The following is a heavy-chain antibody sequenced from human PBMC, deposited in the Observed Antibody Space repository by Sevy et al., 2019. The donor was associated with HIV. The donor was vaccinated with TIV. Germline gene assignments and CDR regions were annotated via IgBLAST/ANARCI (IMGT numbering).Heavy chain of an antibody. Sequence: GGCLRLSCAASGFSFSSHGMRWVRQAPGKGLEWQAVISYDGNKRYYADSVKGRFTISRDNSKNTLYLQMNSLRAEDTAVYYCARDGGWYNYAPSDYWGQGTLVTVSS. CDR1: GFSFSSHG. CDR2: ISYDGNKR. D-gene: IGHD1-1*01. CDR3: ARDGGWYNYAPSDY. V-gene: IGHV3-30*03. J-gene: IGHJ4*02.